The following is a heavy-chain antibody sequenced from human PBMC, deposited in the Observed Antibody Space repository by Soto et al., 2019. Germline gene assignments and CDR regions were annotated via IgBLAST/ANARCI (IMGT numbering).Heavy chain of an antibody. CDR2: IWYDGSNK. Sequence: GGSLRLSCAASGFTFSSYGMHWVRQAPGKGLEWVAVIWYDGSNKYYADSVKGRFTISRDNSKNTLYLQMNSLRAEDTAVYYCARDDDPPVYYYYYGMDVWGQGTKVTVSS. V-gene: IGHV3-33*01. CDR1: GFTFSSYG. J-gene: IGHJ6*02. CDR3: ARDDDPPVYYYYYGMDV.